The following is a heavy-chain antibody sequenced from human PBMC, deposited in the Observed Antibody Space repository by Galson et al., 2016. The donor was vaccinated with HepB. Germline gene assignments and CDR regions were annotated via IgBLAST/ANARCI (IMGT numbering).Heavy chain of an antibody. CDR2: IKRDGSEK. CDR1: GLTFSNYW. J-gene: IGHJ4*02. V-gene: IGHV3-7*01. CDR3: ARDGSGWLFDS. D-gene: IGHD6-19*01. Sequence: SLRLSCAASGLTFSNYWMSWVRQPPGKGLEWVGNIKRDGSEKYYVDSVKGRFTISRDNAKNSLYLQMKSLRAEDTAVYYCARDGSGWLFDSWGQGTLVTVSS.